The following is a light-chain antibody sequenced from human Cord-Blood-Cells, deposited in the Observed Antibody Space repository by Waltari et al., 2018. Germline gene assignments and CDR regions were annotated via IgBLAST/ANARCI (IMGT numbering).Light chain of an antibody. Sequence: QSALTQPASVSGSPGQSITISCTGTSSDVGCYNYVSWYQQHPDKAPKLMIYDVSKRPSGVSHRFAGSKAGNTASLTISGLQAEDEADYYCSSYTSSSTYVVFGGGTKLTVL. CDR2: DVS. J-gene: IGLJ2*01. V-gene: IGLV2-14*01. CDR3: SSYTSSSTYVV. CDR1: SSDVGCYNY.